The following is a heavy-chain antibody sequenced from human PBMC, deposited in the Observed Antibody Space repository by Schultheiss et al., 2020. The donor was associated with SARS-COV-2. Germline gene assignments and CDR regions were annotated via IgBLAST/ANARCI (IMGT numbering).Heavy chain of an antibody. Sequence: GSLRLSCTVSGGSISSYYWSWIRQPPGKGLEWIGYIYYSGSTNYNPSLKSRVTISVDTSKNQFSLKLSSVTAADTAVYYCARGTPYSSSWPYWYFDLWGRGTLVTV. J-gene: IGHJ2*01. V-gene: IGHV4-59*01. D-gene: IGHD6-13*01. CDR1: GGSISSYY. CDR2: IYYSGST. CDR3: ARGTPYSSSWPYWYFDL.